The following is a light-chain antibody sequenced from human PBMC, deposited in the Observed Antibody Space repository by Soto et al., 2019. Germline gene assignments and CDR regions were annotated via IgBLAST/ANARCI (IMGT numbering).Light chain of an antibody. Sequence: AIQMTQSPSSLSASVGDRVTITCRASKDIRRDLGWYQQKPGKAPKLLIYTASELQSGVPSRFSGSGSGTAFTLTIGSLQPEDFATYYCLQDFNFPWTFGQGTKVEIK. CDR1: KDIRRD. CDR2: TAS. V-gene: IGKV1-6*01. CDR3: LQDFNFPWT. J-gene: IGKJ1*01.